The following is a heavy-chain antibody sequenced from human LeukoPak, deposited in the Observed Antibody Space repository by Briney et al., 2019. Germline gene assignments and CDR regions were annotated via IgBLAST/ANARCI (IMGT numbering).Heavy chain of an antibody. CDR3: ARHPGGGVWYFDY. J-gene: IGHJ4*02. Sequence: GESLKISCKASGYSFTNYWIGWVRQTPGKGLEWMGIINPGDSDTRYSPSFQGQVTISADKSASTAYLQWSSLKASDTAMYYRARHPGGGVWYFDYWGQGILVTVSS. CDR2: INPGDSDT. CDR1: GYSFTNYW. V-gene: IGHV5-51*01. D-gene: IGHD2-21*01.